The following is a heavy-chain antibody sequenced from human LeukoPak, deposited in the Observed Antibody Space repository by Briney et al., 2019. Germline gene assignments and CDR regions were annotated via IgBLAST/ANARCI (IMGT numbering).Heavy chain of an antibody. J-gene: IGHJ6*03. CDR3: ARTTEGGYTYDYFYYYYMDV. D-gene: IGHD5-18*01. CDR2: ISQSGNT. Sequence: SETLSLTCTVSGYSISSGYDWGWMRQAPGKGLEWLGSISQSGNTYNNPSLKSRVTISVDTSKNQFSLKLSSVTAADTAVYYCARTTEGGYTYDYFYYYYMDVWGKGTTVTISS. CDR1: GYSISSGYD. V-gene: IGHV4-38-2*02.